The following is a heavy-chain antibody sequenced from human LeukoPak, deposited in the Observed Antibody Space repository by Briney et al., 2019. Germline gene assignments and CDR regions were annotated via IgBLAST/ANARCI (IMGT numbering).Heavy chain of an antibody. CDR1: GYTFTRYG. V-gene: IGHV1-18*01. J-gene: IGHJ4*02. CDR3: ARDRPYSSSWYDY. Sequence: APVKVSCKASGYTFTRYGISWVRQAPGQGLEWMGWISAYNGNTIDAKKLQGRVTITTNLSTSTTYMELRRLRSDDTDVYYCARDRPYSSSWYDYWGQGTLVTVSS. CDR2: ISAYNGNT. D-gene: IGHD6-13*01.